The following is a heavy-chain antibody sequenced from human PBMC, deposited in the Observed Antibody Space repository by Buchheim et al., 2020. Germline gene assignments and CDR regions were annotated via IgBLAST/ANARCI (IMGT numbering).Heavy chain of an antibody. V-gene: IGHV4-31*03. CDR1: GDSISSGDYC. Sequence: QVQLQESGPGLVKPSQTLSLTCTVSGDSISSGDYCCTWVRQHPGKGLEWIGYLYYRGNTYYNPSLKSRVTISVDTSKNQFSLKLSSVTAADTAVYYCARRSTSGNFDYWGQGTL. J-gene: IGHJ4*02. CDR3: ARRSTSGNFDY. D-gene: IGHD6-13*01. CDR2: LYYRGNT.